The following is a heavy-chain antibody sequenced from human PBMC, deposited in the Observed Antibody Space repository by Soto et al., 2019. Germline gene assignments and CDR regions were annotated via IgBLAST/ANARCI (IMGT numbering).Heavy chain of an antibody. CDR2: INHSGST. D-gene: IGHD2-2*01. V-gene: IGHV4-34*01. Sequence: QVQLQQWGAGLLKPAETLSLTCAVYGGSFSGYYWSWIRQTPGKGLEWIGEINHSGSTNYNPYLKSRVTISVDTSKNQFSLKLSSVTAADTAVYYCARGPLRIVVVPAARAWFDPWGQGTLVTVSS. CDR1: GGSFSGYY. CDR3: ARGPLRIVVVPAARAWFDP. J-gene: IGHJ5*02.